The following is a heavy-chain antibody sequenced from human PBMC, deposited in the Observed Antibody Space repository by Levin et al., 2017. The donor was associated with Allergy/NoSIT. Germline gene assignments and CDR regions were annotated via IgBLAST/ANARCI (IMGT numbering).Heavy chain of an antibody. CDR3: VRGIVGSISAS. J-gene: IGHJ4*02. Sequence: GESLKISCAASGFTFSSYSMNWVRQAPGKGLEWVSYISSSSTTIYYADSVKGRFSISRDNAENSLCLQMNSLRDEDTALYYCVRGIVGSISASGGQGTLVTVSS. CDR1: GFTFSSYS. CDR2: ISSSSTTI. D-gene: IGHD1-26*01. V-gene: IGHV3-48*02.